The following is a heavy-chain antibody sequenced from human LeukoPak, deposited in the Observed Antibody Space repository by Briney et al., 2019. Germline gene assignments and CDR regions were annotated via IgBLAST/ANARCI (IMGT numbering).Heavy chain of an antibody. J-gene: IGHJ4*02. CDR1: GFTFSSYA. D-gene: IGHD2-2*01. Sequence: GGSPRLSCAASGFTFSSYAMSWVRQAPGKGLEWVSAISGSGGSTYYADSVKGRFTISRDNSKNTLYLQMNSLRAEDTAVYYGAKDRYCSSTSGYEVDYGDQGTLVTVSS. CDR2: ISGSGGST. V-gene: IGHV3-23*01. CDR3: AKDRYCSSTSGYEVDY.